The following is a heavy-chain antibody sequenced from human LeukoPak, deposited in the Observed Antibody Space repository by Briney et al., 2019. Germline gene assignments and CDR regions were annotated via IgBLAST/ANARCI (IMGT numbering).Heavy chain of an antibody. Sequence: PGGSLRLSCAASGFTFSSYWMTWVRQAPGKGLEGVANIKQDGSEGNYVDSVKGRFTISRDNAKNSLYVQMSTLRDEDTAVYCCAIRGGCGYWRQGTLVSVSS. V-gene: IGHV3-7*03. J-gene: IGHJ4*02. CDR1: GFTFSSYW. CDR2: IKQDGSEG. CDR3: AIRGGCGY. D-gene: IGHD2-15*01.